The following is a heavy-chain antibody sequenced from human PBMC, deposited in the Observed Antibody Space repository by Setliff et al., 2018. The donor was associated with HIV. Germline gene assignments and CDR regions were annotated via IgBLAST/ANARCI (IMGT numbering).Heavy chain of an antibody. CDR1: GFTFNNAW. Sequence: GGSLRLSCAASGFTFNNAWMSWVRQAPGKGLEWVGRIKSKTDGGTTDYAAPVKGRFTISRDDSKNTLYLQMNSLRAEDTAVYYCARVLLRTNAVYGVVSNQFDPWGQGTLVTVSS. D-gene: IGHD3-3*01. J-gene: IGHJ5*02. CDR2: IKSKTDGGTT. V-gene: IGHV3-15*01. CDR3: ARVLLRTNAVYGVVSNQFDP.